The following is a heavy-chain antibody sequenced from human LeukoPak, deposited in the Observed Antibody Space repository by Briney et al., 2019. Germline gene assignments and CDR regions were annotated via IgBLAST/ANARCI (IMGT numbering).Heavy chain of an antibody. D-gene: IGHD3-22*01. CDR2: INHSGST. CDR3: ARGGGDSSGYYTYDY. J-gene: IGHJ4*02. CDR1: GGSFSGYY. V-gene: IGHV4-34*01. Sequence: PSETLSLTCAVYGGSFSGYYWSWNRRPPGKGLEWIGEINHSGSTNYNPSLKSRVTISVDTSKNQFSLKLSSVTAADTAVYYCARGGGDSSGYYTYDYWGQGTLVTVSS.